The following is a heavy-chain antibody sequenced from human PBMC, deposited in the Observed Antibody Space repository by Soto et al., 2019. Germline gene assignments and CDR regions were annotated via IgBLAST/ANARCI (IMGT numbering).Heavy chain of an antibody. D-gene: IGHD6-19*01. CDR3: ARGYNGGWYLNDY. CDR1: GGTISSYY. Sequence: SETLSLTCTVSGGTISSYYWSWIRQPPGKGLEWIGYIYYSGSTNYNPSLKSRVAISVDTSKNQFSLNLRSVTAADTAIYYCARGYNGGWYLNDYWGQGTLVTVSS. CDR2: IYYSGST. J-gene: IGHJ4*02. V-gene: IGHV4-59*01.